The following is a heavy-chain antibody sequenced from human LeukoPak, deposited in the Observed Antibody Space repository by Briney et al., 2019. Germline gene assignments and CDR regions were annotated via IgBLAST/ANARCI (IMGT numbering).Heavy chain of an antibody. CDR2: IFYTGST. CDR1: GGSINNYY. CDR3: AREVPYYYDSSGVNWFDP. V-gene: IGHV4-59*12. D-gene: IGHD3-22*01. Sequence: PSETLSLTCTVSGGSINNYYWSWLRQPPGKGLEWIGYIFYTGSTNYNPSLKSRVTISVDTSKNQFSLKLSSVTAADTAVYYCAREVPYYYDSSGVNWFDPWGQGTLVTVSS. J-gene: IGHJ5*02.